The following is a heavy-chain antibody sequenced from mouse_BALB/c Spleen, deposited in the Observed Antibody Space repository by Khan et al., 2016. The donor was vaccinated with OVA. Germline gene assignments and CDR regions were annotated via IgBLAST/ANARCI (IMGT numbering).Heavy chain of an antibody. CDR1: GYTFTDYY. CDR2: IYPGSGNT. Sequence: QVRLQQSGAELARPGASVKLSCKASGYTFTDYYLNWVKQRTGQGLEWIGDIYPGSGNTYYNERFKGKATLTADKSSSTAYMQLSSLTSEASAVYFCARSGTGSFAYWGQGTLVTVSA. D-gene: IGHD4-1*01. J-gene: IGHJ3*01. CDR3: ARSGTGSFAY. V-gene: IGHV1-77*01.